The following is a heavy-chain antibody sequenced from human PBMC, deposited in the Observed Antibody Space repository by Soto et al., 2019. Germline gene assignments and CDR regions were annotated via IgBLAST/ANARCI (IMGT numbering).Heavy chain of an antibody. CDR1: GYTFPDYD. D-gene: IGHD2-21*02. Sequence: QVQVVQSRAEVKKPGASVKVSCKASGYTFPDYDINWVRQASGQGLEYMGWMSPESGNTGYAPQFQGRVTMTRNTSISTAYMELSSLRSEDTAVYYCEVTTGYWGQGTKVTVSS. CDR3: EVTTGY. CDR2: MSPESGNT. J-gene: IGHJ4*02. V-gene: IGHV1-8*01.